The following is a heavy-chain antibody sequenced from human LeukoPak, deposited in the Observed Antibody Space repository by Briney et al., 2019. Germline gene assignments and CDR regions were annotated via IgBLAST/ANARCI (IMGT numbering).Heavy chain of an antibody. V-gene: IGHV7-4-1*02. CDR1: GYTFTSYA. J-gene: IGHJ5*02. CDR2: INTNTGNP. D-gene: IGHD3-22*01. CDR3: ARDNPYYYDSSGYYWFDP. Sequence: ASVKVSCKASGYTFTSYAMNWVRQAPGQGLEWMGWINTNTGNPTCAQGFTGRFVFSLDTSVSTAYLQISSLKAEDTAVYYCARDNPYYYDSSGYYWFDPWGQGTLVTVSS.